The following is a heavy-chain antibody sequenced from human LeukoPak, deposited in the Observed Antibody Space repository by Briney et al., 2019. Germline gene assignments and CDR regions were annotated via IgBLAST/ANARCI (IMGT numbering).Heavy chain of an antibody. CDR2: IYYSGST. V-gene: IGHV4-39*01. CDR1: GGSISSSSYY. CDR3: ARGPHTGANYYDSSGYYY. D-gene: IGHD3-22*01. J-gene: IGHJ4*02. Sequence: SETLSLTCTVSGGSISSSSYYWGWIRQPPGKGLEWIGSIYYSGSTYYNPSLKSRVTISVDTSKNQFSLKLSSVTAADTAVYYCARGPHTGANYYDSSGYYYWGQGTLVTVSS.